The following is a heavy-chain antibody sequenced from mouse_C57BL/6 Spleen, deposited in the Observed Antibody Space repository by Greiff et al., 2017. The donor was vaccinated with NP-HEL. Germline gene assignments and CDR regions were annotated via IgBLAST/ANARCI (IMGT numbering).Heavy chain of an antibody. CDR2: ISSGSSTI. CDR1: GFTFSDYG. CDR3: ARRDYGRGYAMDY. V-gene: IGHV5-17*01. Sequence: EVKLVESGGGLVKPGGSLKLSCAASGFTFSDYGMHWVRQAPEKGLEWVAYISSGSSTIYYADTVKGRFTISRDNAKNTLFLQMTSLRSEDTAMYYCARRDYGRGYAMDYWGQGTSVTVSS. D-gene: IGHD1-1*01. J-gene: IGHJ4*01.